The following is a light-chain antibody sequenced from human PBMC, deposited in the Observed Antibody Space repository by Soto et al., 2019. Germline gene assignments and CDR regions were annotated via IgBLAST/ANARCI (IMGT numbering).Light chain of an antibody. Sequence: IQMTRSPPSWSASVEGRATITCGESQTIHASWNWYQVKLGKPPRLLIFSASNLQSGVPPRFNGSGSGTDFALTIGGVEPDDAATYYCQQTYATAFTFGQGTNL. J-gene: IGKJ2*01. CDR3: QQTYATAFT. V-gene: IGKV1-39*01. CDR1: QTIHAS. CDR2: SAS.